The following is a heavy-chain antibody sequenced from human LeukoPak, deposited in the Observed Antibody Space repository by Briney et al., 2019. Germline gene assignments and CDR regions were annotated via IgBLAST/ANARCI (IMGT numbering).Heavy chain of an antibody. D-gene: IGHD4-17*01. CDR2: INPSGGST. CDR1: GYTFTGYY. Sequence: GASVKVSCKASGYTFTGYYMHWVRQAPGQGLEWMGIINPSGGSTSSAQKFQGRITMTRDTSTSTVYMELSSLRSEDTAVYYCARGRYDYGDAWGQGTLVTVSS. V-gene: IGHV1-46*01. CDR3: ARGRYDYGDA. J-gene: IGHJ5*02.